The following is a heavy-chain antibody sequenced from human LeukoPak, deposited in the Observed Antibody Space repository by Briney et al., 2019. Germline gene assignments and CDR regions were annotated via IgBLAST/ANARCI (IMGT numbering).Heavy chain of an antibody. CDR1: GYTFTGYY. J-gene: IGHJ4*02. CDR3: AREGIAAAGLRIYYFDY. D-gene: IGHD6-13*01. Sequence: ASLKVSCKASGYTFTGYYMHWVRQAPGQGLEWMGWINPNSGGTNYAQKFQGRVTMTRDTSISTAYMELSRLRSDDTAVYYCAREGIAAAGLRIYYFDYWGQGTLVTVSS. V-gene: IGHV1-2*02. CDR2: INPNSGGT.